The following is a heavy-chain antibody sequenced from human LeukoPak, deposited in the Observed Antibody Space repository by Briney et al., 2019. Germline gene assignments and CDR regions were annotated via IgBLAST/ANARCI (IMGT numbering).Heavy chain of an antibody. CDR3: GRRSGPGYCSSTRCYTGRYYFDY. Sequence: SQTLSLTCTVSGGSISSGSYYWSWIRQPAGKGLEWIARIYTSGSTNYNPSLKSRVTISVDTSKNQFSLKLSSVTAADPAVYYCGRRSGPGYCSSTRCYTGRYYFDYWGQGTLVTVSS. CDR1: GGSISSGSYY. CDR2: IYTSGST. D-gene: IGHD2-2*02. J-gene: IGHJ4*02. V-gene: IGHV4-61*02.